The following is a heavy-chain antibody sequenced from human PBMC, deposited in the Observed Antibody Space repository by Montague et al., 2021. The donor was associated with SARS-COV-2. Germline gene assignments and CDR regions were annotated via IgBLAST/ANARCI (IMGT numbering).Heavy chain of an antibody. D-gene: IGHD1/OR15-1a*01. CDR1: GGSISSTTYY. CDR2: IYYSGST. V-gene: IGHV4-39*01. CDR3: ARRATGLEHPFDP. Sequence: SETLSLTCTVSGGSISSTTYYWAWIRQPPGKGLEWIGNIYYSGSTIYNPSLKSRVTMSVDTSKNQFSLHLNTVTAADTAVYFCARRATGLEHPFDPWGHGTLVNVSS. J-gene: IGHJ4*03.